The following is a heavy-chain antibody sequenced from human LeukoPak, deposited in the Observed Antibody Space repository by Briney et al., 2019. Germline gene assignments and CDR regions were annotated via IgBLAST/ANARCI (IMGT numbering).Heavy chain of an antibody. Sequence: GGSLRLSCEGSRLTFSNYWVGWVRQAPGKGLEWVGNIKGDGSDKNYLGSVKGRFTISRDNAKASVFLQMNSLNSEDSGVYFCTRRNSGTGWSFDLWGQGTLVTVSS. CDR2: IKGDGSDK. V-gene: IGHV3-7*01. J-gene: IGHJ5*01. CDR3: TRRNSGTGWSFDL. D-gene: IGHD6-25*01. CDR1: RLTFSNYW.